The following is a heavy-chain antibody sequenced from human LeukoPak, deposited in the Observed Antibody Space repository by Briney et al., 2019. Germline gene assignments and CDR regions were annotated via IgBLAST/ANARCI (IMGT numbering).Heavy chain of an antibody. V-gene: IGHV3-30*04. D-gene: IGHD4-17*01. Sequence: GMSLRLSCTASGFTFSNYAMHWVRQAPGKGPEWVAVISYDGSNENYADSVKGRFTISRDNSKNTLSLQMNSLTPEGTAVYYCARESTVTTRTYNWFDPWGQGTLVTVSS. CDR3: ARESTVTTRTYNWFDP. CDR1: GFTFSNYA. CDR2: ISYDGSNE. J-gene: IGHJ5*02.